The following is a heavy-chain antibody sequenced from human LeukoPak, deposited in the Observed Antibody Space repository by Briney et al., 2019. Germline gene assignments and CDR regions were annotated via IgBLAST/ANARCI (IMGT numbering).Heavy chain of an antibody. J-gene: IGHJ5*02. CDR3: ARLLPTNHLELMVYADPNWFDP. V-gene: IGHV4-61*02. D-gene: IGHD2-8*01. CDR1: GDSISSGSHW. CDR2: ISASGST. Sequence: SQTLSLTCTVSGDSISSGSHWWTWIRQPAGKGLEWIGRISASGSTNYNPSLKSRVTISVDTSKNQFSLKLSSVTAADTAVYYCARLLPTNHLELMVYADPNWFDPWGQGTLVTVSS.